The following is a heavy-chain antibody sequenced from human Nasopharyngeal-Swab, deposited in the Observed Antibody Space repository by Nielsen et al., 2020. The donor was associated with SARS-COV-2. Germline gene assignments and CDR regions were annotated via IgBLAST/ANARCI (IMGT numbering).Heavy chain of an antibody. D-gene: IGHD6-13*01. CDR1: GDSISTGRYS. J-gene: IGHJ5*02. CDR2: IYYSGTT. V-gene: IGHV4-39*01. Sequence: SDTLSLTFAVSGDSISTGRYSWYWIRQPPGKGLYWIFSIYYSGTTYYNPSLKSRVTISVDTSKNQFSLKLNSATAADTAVYYCARWSSWYNWLEPWGQGTQVIVSS. CDR3: ARWSSWYNWLEP.